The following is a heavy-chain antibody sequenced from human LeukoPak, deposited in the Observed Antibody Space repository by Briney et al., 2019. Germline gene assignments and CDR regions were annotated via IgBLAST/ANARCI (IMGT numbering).Heavy chain of an antibody. CDR3: ARDGYGSGSYGWFDP. D-gene: IGHD3-10*01. Sequence: NPGRSLRLSCVASGFTFSSYGMHWVRQAPGKGLEWVAVIWYDGSNKYYADSVQGLFTISRDNSKNPLYLQMNSLRAEDTAVYYCARDGYGSGSYGWFDPWGQGTLVTVSS. CDR2: IWYDGSNK. J-gene: IGHJ5*02. CDR1: GFTFSSYG. V-gene: IGHV3-33*01.